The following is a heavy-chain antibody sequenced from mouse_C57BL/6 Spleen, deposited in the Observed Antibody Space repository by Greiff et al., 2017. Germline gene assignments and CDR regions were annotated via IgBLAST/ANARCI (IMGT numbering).Heavy chain of an antibody. J-gene: IGHJ2*01. CDR1: GYTFTDYE. D-gene: IGHD2-10*02. CDR3: TRRGYGSYDFDY. Sequence: QVQLQQSGAELVRPGASVTLSCKASGYTFTDYEMHWVKQTPVHGLEWIGAIDPETGGTAYNQKFKGKAILTADKSSSTAYMELRSLTSEDSAVYYGTRRGYGSYDFDYWGQGTTLTVSS. V-gene: IGHV1-15*01. CDR2: IDPETGGT.